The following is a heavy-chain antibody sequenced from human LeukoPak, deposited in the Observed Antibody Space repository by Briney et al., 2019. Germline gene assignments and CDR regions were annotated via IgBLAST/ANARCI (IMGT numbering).Heavy chain of an antibody. CDR2: IYTSGGT. CDR1: GGSISSYY. V-gene: IGHV4-4*07. Sequence: SETLSLTCTVSGGSISSYYWSWIRQPAGKGLEWTGRIYTSGGTNYNPSLKSRVTISVDTSKNQFSLKLNSVTAADTAVYYCARGTQVRRSGIDYWGQGILVTVSS. D-gene: IGHD1-26*01. J-gene: IGHJ4*02. CDR3: ARGTQVRRSGIDY.